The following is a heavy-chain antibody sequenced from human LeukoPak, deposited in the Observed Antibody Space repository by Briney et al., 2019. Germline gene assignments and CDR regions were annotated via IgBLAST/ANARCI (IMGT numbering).Heavy chain of an antibody. CDR3: TRDGDTSGYSD. Sequence: PGGSLKLSCVTSGFTFSDYWMGWVRQGPGKRLEWVASINQDGGENYYVDSVKGRFTISRGNAKNSLYLQMNSLRAEDTAIYYCTRDGDTSGYSDWGQGTRVTVSS. CDR2: INQDGGEN. D-gene: IGHD3-22*01. CDR1: GFTFSDYW. J-gene: IGHJ4*02. V-gene: IGHV3-7*01.